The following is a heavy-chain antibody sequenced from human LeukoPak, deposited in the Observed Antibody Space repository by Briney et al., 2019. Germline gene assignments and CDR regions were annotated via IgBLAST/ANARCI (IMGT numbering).Heavy chain of an antibody. V-gene: IGHV4-39*01. J-gene: IGHJ5*02. CDR2: IYHGGST. D-gene: IGHD3-10*01. Sequence: SETLSLTCSVSGGSISRSKYYWGWIRQPPGKGLEWIGSIYHGGSTHYNPSLKSQVTISVDTSKNQFSLNLTSVTAADTAVYYCARTYYYGSGSSHFDPWGQGTLVTVSS. CDR1: GGSISRSKYY. CDR3: ARTYYYGSGSSHFDP.